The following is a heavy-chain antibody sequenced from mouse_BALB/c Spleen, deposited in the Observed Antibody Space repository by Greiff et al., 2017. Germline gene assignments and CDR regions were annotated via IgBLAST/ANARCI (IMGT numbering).Heavy chain of an antibody. Sequence: VKLQESGGGLVKPGGSLKLSCAASGFTFSSYAMSWVRQTPEKRLEWVASISSGGSTYYPDSVKGRFTISRDNARNILYLQMSSLRSEDTAMYYCASFYYGNLAWFAYWGQGTLVTVSA. V-gene: IGHV5-6-5*01. CDR3: ASFYYGNLAWFAY. CDR1: GFTFSSYA. D-gene: IGHD2-1*01. CDR2: ISSGGST. J-gene: IGHJ3*01.